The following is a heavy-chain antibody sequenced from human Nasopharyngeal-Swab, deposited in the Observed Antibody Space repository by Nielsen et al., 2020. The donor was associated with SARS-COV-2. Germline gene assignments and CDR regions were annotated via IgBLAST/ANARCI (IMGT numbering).Heavy chain of an antibody. CDR1: GFIFSASA. V-gene: IGHV3-73*01. CDR3: ARGGIVGASTYWYFDV. Sequence: GESLKISCAASGFIFSASAIHWVRQASGKGLEWVGRIGDKDHNYATTYGASVQGRFTISRDDSKNTAFLQMDSLKTEDTALYYCARGGIVGASTYWYFDVWGRGTPVTVSS. J-gene: IGHJ2*01. CDR2: IGDKDHNYAT. D-gene: IGHD1-26*01.